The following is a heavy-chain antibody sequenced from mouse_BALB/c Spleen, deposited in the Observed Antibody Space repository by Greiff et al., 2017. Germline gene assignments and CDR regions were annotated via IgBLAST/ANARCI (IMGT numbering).Heavy chain of an antibody. J-gene: IGHJ2*01. Sequence: EVHLVESGGGLVKPGGSLKLSCAASGFTFSSYTMSWVRQTPEKRLEWVATISSGGSYTYYPDSVKGRFTISRDNAKNTLYLQMSSLKSEDTAMYYCTRDEWLLDYWGQGTTLTVSS. CDR3: TRDEWLLDY. CDR2: ISSGGSYT. CDR1: GFTFSSYT. D-gene: IGHD2-3*01. V-gene: IGHV5-6-4*01.